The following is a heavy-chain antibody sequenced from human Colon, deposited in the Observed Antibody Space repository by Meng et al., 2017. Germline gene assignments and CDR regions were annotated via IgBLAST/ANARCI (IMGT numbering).Heavy chain of an antibody. Sequence: LPPQAPGQVQPPTTLTLPCAISGERVSSNSAAWNWIRQSPSRGLEWLGRTYYRSKYYNDYALSVKSRITINPDTSKNQFSLQLNSVTPEDTAIYYCARDWGDVRGGFDFWGQGTLVTVSS. J-gene: IGHJ4*02. CDR2: TYYRSKYYN. V-gene: IGHV6-1*01. CDR1: GERVSSNSAA. CDR3: ARDWGDVRGGFDF. D-gene: IGHD3-10*02.